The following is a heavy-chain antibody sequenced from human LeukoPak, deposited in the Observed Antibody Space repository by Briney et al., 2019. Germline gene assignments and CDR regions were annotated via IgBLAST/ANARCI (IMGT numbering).Heavy chain of an antibody. CDR1: GGTFGSYA. CDR3: ASKISVSEYYFDY. J-gene: IGHJ4*02. CDR2: IIPILGIA. Sequence: GASVKVSCKASGGTFGSYAISWVRQAPGQGLEWMGRIIPILGIANYAQKFQGRVTITADKSTSTAYMELSSLRSEDTAVYYCASKISVSEYYFDYWGQGTLVTVSS. V-gene: IGHV1-69*04.